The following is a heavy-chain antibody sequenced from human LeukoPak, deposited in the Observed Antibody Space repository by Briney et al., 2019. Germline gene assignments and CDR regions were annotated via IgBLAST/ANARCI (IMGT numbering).Heavy chain of an antibody. CDR1: GYSFTNYW. CDR3: ASEYCSGGNCYFDY. Sequence: GESLKISCKGSGYSFTNYWIGWVRQMPGQGLEWMGIIFPSDSDTRYSPSFQGQVTISADKSISTAYLQWSSLKASDTAIYYCASEYCSGGNCYFDYWGQGTLVTVSS. J-gene: IGHJ4*02. V-gene: IGHV5-51*01. D-gene: IGHD2-15*01. CDR2: IFPSDSDT.